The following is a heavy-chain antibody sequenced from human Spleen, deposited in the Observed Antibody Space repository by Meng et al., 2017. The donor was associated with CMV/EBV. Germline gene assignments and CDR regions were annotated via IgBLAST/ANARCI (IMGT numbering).Heavy chain of an antibody. J-gene: IGHJ4*02. Sequence: VQLPQSGPGLVKPSQTLSLPCAISGDSVSSNSAAWNWIRQSPSRGLEWLGRTYYRSKWYNDYAVSVKSRITINPDTSKNQFSLQLNSVTPEDTAVYYCARVQRDFWSGYLAIWGQGTLVTVSS. D-gene: IGHD3-3*01. CDR2: TYYRSKWYN. CDR3: ARVQRDFWSGYLAI. CDR1: GDSVSSNSAA. V-gene: IGHV6-1*01.